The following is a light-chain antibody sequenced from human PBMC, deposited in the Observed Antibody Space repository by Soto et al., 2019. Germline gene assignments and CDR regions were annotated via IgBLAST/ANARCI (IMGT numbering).Light chain of an antibody. CDR1: ESVSSRY. J-gene: IGKJ5*01. CDR2: GAS. CDR3: QQRSNWPPIT. Sequence: EIVLTQSPGTLSLSPGERATLSCRATESVSSRYLAWYQQKPGQAPRLLIYGASSRATGIPDRFSGSGSGTDFTLTISRLEPEDFAVYYCQQRSNWPPITFGQGTHWRL. V-gene: IGKV3D-20*02.